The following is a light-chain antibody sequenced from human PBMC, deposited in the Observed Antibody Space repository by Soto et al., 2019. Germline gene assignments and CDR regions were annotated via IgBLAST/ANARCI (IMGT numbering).Light chain of an antibody. CDR2: SVS. CDR3: QQFNNWPWT. J-gene: IGKJ1*01. Sequence: EIVMTQSPATLSVSPGERATLSCRASQSVSSNLAWYQQKPGQAPRLLIYSVSARATGIPARFSGSGSGTEFTLTISSLQSEDFAVYYCQQFNNWPWTFGQGTELEIK. V-gene: IGKV3-15*01. CDR1: QSVSSN.